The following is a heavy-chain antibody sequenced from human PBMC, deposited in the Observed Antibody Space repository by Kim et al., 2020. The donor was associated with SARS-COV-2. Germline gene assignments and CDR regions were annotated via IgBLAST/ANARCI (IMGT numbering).Heavy chain of an antibody. Sequence: GGSLRLSCAASGFTFSSYAMHWVRQAPGKGLEWVAVISYDGSNKYYADSVKGRFTISRDNSKNTLYLQMNSLRAEDTAVYYCARTSSSGRVGRFDYWGQGTLVTVSS. CDR1: GFTFSSYA. V-gene: IGHV3-30-3*01. CDR3: ARTSSSGRVGRFDY. J-gene: IGHJ4*02. CDR2: ISYDGSNK. D-gene: IGHD6-19*01.